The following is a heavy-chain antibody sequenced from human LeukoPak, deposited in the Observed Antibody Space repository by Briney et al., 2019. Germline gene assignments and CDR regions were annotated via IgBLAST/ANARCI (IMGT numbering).Heavy chain of an antibody. D-gene: IGHD4-23*01. Sequence: ASVKVSCKASGYTFTGYYMHWVRQAPGQGLEWMGWLNPNSGGTNYAQKFQGRVTMTRDTSISSAYMELSRLTSDDTAVYYCARDWNGGNSGDFDCWGQGTLVTVSS. V-gene: IGHV1-2*02. CDR2: LNPNSGGT. CDR3: ARDWNGGNSGDFDC. CDR1: GYTFTGYY. J-gene: IGHJ4*02.